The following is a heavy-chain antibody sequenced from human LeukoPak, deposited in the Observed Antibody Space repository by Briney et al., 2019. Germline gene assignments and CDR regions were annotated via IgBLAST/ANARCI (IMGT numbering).Heavy chain of an antibody. J-gene: IGHJ4*02. Sequence: SVKVSCKASGGTFSSYAISWVRQAPGQGLEWMGRISPILGIANYAQKFQGRVTITADKSTSTAYMELSSLRSEDTAVYYCARDLGRRYYDSSGYYPFDYWGQGTLVTVSS. D-gene: IGHD3-22*01. CDR3: ARDLGRRYYDSSGYYPFDY. V-gene: IGHV1-69*04. CDR2: ISPILGIA. CDR1: GGTFSSYA.